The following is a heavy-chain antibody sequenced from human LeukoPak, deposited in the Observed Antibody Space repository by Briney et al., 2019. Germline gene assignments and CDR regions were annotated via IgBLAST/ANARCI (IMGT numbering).Heavy chain of an antibody. J-gene: IGHJ4*02. CDR1: GFVFRSYS. V-gene: IGHV3-21*01. D-gene: IGHD3-22*01. Sequence: GGSLRLSCAASGFVFRSYSFNWVRQAPGKGLEGVASVNTVSSYIYYADSVRGRFTISRDNAKNSVLLQMNSLRAEDMAMYYCVRLRRNSDSSGYFYYYDNWGQGTLVTVSS. CDR3: VRLRRNSDSSGYFYYYDN. CDR2: VNTVSSYI.